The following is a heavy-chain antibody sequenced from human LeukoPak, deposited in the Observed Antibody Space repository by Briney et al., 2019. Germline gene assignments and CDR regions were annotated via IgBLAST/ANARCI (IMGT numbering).Heavy chain of an antibody. CDR1: GDSIGSGRYY. J-gene: IGHJ4*02. V-gene: IGHV4-61*02. D-gene: IGHD3-16*01. CDR2: LYPTSGSF. Sequence: PSETLSLTCTVSGDSIGSGRYYWSWIRQPAGKGLEWIGRLYPTSGSFNYSPSLKSRLTISVDTSNNTFSLRLSSVTAADTALYFRARGSYDARLRPPDVWGRGTLVAVSS. CDR3: ARGSYDARLRPPDV.